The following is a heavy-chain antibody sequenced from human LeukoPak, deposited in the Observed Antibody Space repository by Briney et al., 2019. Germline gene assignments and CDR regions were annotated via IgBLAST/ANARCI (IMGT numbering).Heavy chain of an antibody. CDR2: IYHSGST. CDR3: ARHDFYDSSGYYNWFDP. J-gene: IGHJ5*02. Sequence: SETLSLTCAVSGYSISSGYYWGWIRQPPGKGLEWIGSIYHSGSTFYSPSLKSRVTISVDTSKNQFSLKLSSVTAADTAVYYCARHDFYDSSGYYNWFDPWGQGTLVTVSS. CDR1: GYSISSGYY. D-gene: IGHD3-22*01. V-gene: IGHV4-38-2*01.